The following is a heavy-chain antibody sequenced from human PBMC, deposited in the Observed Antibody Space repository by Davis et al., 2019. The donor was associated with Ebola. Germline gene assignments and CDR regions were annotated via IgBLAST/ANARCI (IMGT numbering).Heavy chain of an antibody. D-gene: IGHD2-2*02. Sequence: MPSETLSLTCAVYGGSFSGYSWSWIRQPPGKGLEWIGEINHSGSTNYNPSLKSRVTISVDTSKNQFSLKLSSVTAADTAVYYCARGEWGYCSSTSCYRDYYYGMDVWGQGTTVTVSS. CDR1: GGSFSGYS. CDR2: INHSGST. CDR3: ARGEWGYCSSTSCYRDYYYGMDV. V-gene: IGHV4-34*01. J-gene: IGHJ6*02.